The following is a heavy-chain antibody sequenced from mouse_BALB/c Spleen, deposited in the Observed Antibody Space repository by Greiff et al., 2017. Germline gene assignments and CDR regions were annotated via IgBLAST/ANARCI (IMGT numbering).Heavy chain of an antibody. CDR3: ARDYYYGSSSYAMDY. J-gene: IGHJ4*01. CDR1: GYTFTNYW. V-gene: IGHV1-63*02. D-gene: IGHD1-1*01. Sequence: QVQLKQSGAELVRPGTSVKISCKASGYTFTNYWLGWVKQRPGHGLEWIGDIYPGGGYTNYNEKFKGKATLTADTSSSTAYMQLSSLTSEDSAVYFCARDYYYGSSSYAMDYWGQGTSVTVSS. CDR2: IYPGGGYT.